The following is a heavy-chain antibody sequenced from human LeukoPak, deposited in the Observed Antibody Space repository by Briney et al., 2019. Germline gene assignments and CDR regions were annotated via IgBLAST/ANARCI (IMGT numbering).Heavy chain of an antibody. D-gene: IGHD7-27*01. CDR1: GFTFSSYS. Sequence: GGSLRLSCAASGFTFSSYSMNWVRQAPGKGLEWVSFISSSSSYIYYADSVKGRFTISRDNAKNSLYLQMNSLRAEDTAVYYCARDPLGHYFDYWGQGTLVTVSS. V-gene: IGHV3-21*01. CDR2: ISSSSSYI. J-gene: IGHJ4*02. CDR3: ARDPLGHYFDY.